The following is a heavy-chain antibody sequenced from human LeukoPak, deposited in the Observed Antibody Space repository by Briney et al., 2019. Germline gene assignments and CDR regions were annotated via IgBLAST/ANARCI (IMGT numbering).Heavy chain of an antibody. D-gene: IGHD2-21*02. CDR1: GGSISSSSYY. Sequence: SETLSLTCTVSGGSISSSSYYWGWLRQPPGKGLEWIGSIYYSGSTYYNPSLKSRVTISVDTSKNQFSLKLSSVTAADTAVYYCARDSDWGGDDAFDIWGQGTMVTVSS. CDR2: IYYSGST. J-gene: IGHJ3*02. CDR3: ARDSDWGGDDAFDI. V-gene: IGHV4-39*02.